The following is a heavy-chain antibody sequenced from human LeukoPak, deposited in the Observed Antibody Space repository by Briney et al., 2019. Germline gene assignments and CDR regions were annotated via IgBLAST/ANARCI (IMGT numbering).Heavy chain of an antibody. V-gene: IGHV3-23*01. CDR1: GFTFSSSA. Sequence: GGSLRLSCAASGFTFSSSAMSWVRQAPGKGLEWVSGTSDRGDYTYYADSVKGRFTISRDTSKNTLYLQMNSLRAEDTALYFCAKKAQYDGHYPLDYWGQGTLVTVSA. CDR2: TSDRGDYT. J-gene: IGHJ4*02. CDR3: AKKAQYDGHYPLDY. D-gene: IGHD4/OR15-4a*01.